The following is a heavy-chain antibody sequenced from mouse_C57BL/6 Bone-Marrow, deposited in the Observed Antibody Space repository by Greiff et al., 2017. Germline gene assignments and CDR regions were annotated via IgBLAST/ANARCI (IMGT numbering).Heavy chain of an antibody. CDR1: GYTFTSYW. Sequence: QVQLQQSGAELVMPGASVKLSCKASGYTFTSYWMHWVKQRPGQGLEWIGEMDPSDSYTNYNQKFKGKSTLTVDKSSSTAYMQLSSLTSEDSAVYYCARDDDYDEGWYFDVWGTGTTVTVSS. CDR3: ARDDDYDEGWYFDV. D-gene: IGHD2-4*01. CDR2: MDPSDSYT. V-gene: IGHV1-69*01. J-gene: IGHJ1*03.